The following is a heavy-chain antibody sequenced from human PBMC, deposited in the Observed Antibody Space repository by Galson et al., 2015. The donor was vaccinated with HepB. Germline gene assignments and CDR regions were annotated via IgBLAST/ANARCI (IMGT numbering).Heavy chain of an antibody. CDR3: ARGGGFGVPAAMHYYYYYMDV. D-gene: IGHD2-2*01. Sequence: SVKVSCKASGGTFSSYAISWVRQAPGQGLEWMGGIIPIFGTANYAQKFQGRVTITADESTSTAYMELSSLRSEDTAVYYCARGGGFGVPAAMHYYYYYMDVWGKGTTVTVSS. CDR1: GGTFSSYA. J-gene: IGHJ6*03. CDR2: IIPIFGTA. V-gene: IGHV1-69*13.